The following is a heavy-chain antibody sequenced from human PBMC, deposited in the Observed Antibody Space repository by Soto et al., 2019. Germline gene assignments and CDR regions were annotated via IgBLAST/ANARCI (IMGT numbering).Heavy chain of an antibody. CDR3: ARLGPNYDFWSGYNGGVYFQH. Sequence: GESLKISCKGSGYSFTSYWIGWVRQMPGKGLEWMGIIYPGDSDTRYSPSFQGQVTISADKSISTAYLQWSSLKASDTAMYYCARLGPNYDFWSGYNGGVYFQHWGQGTLVTVSS. J-gene: IGHJ1*01. CDR2: IYPGDSDT. V-gene: IGHV5-51*01. CDR1: GYSFTSYW. D-gene: IGHD3-3*01.